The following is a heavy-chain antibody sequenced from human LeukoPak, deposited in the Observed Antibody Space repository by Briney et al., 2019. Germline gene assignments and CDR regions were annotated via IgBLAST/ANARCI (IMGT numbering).Heavy chain of an antibody. Sequence: TSETLSLTCAVYGGSFSGYYWSWIRQPPGKGLEWIGEINHSGSTNYNPSLKSRVTISVDTSKNQFSLKLSSVTAADTAVYYCARGVVGWSNCALDYWGQGTLVTVSS. CDR2: INHSGST. D-gene: IGHD1-1*01. V-gene: IGHV4-34*01. CDR1: GGSFSGYY. CDR3: ARGVVGWSNCALDY. J-gene: IGHJ4*02.